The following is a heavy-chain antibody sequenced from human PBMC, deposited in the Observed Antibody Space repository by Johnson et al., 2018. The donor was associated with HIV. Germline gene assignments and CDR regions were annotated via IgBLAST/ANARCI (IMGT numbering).Heavy chain of an antibody. CDR3: ANTPPWELGKQDAFDI. D-gene: IGHD3-10*01. V-gene: IGHV3-23*04. CDR2: FSGSGSTT. CDR1: GFTFSSYA. Sequence: VQLVESGGGLVQRGGSLRLSCAASGFTFSSYAMSWVRQTPGKGLEWVSTFSGSGSTTYYADSVKDRVTISRDNSNNPLYLQMHSLRAEDTAIYYCANTPPWELGKQDAFDIWGRGTMVTVSS. J-gene: IGHJ3*02.